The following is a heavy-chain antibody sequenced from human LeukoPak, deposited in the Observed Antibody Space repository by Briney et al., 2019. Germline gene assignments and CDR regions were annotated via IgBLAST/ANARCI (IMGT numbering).Heavy chain of an antibody. D-gene: IGHD3-16*01. V-gene: IGHV3-9*01. CDR1: GFTFDDYA. CDR2: ISWNSGSI. J-gene: IGHJ4*02. CDR3: AKAGMSGGFGY. Sequence: GGSLRLSCAASGFTFDDYAMHWVRQAPGKGLEWVSGISWNSGSIGYADSVKGRFTISRDNAKNSLYLQMNSLRAEDTALYYCAKAGMSGGFGYWGQGTLVTVSS.